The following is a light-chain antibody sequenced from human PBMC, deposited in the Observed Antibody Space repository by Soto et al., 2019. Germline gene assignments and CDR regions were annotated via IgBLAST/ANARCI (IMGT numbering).Light chain of an antibody. CDR1: SSDVGGYNY. CDR2: DVS. Sequence: QSALTQPASVSGSPGQSITISCTGTSSDVGGYNYVSWYQLHPGKAPKLLIYDVSFRPSGVSNRFSGSKSGNTASLTISGLQAEDESDYYCSSYTTTSTLVIFGGGTQLTV. V-gene: IGLV2-14*03. CDR3: SSYTTTSTLVI. J-gene: IGLJ2*01.